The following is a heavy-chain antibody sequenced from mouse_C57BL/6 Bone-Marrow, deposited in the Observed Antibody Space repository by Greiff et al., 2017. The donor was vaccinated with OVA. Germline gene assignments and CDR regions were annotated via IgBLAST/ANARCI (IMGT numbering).Heavy chain of an antibody. CDR2: IRNKANNHAT. J-gene: IGHJ2*01. CDR3: TVEVGNYFDY. CDR1: GFTFSDAW. V-gene: IGHV6-6*01. Sequence: EVQLQQSGGGLVQPGGSMKLSCAASGFTFSDAWMDWVRQSPEKGLEWVAEIRNKANNHATYYAESVKGRFTISRDDSKSSVYLQMNSLRAEDTGIYYCTVEVGNYFDYWGQGTTLTVSS. D-gene: IGHD1-1*02.